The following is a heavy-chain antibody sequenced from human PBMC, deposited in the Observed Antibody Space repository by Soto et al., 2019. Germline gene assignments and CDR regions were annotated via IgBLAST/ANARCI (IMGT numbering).Heavy chain of an antibody. V-gene: IGHV3-23*01. CDR2: ISGSGGST. J-gene: IGHJ4*02. Sequence: EVQLLESGGGLVQPGGSLRLSCAASGFTFNSYAMSWVRQAPGKGLQWVSAISGSGGSTYYADSVKGWFTISRDNSKNTLYPQMNSLRAEDTAVYYCAKDRRSSSSSPLFDYWGQGTLVTVSS. CDR1: GFTFNSYA. CDR3: AKDRRSSSSSPLFDY. D-gene: IGHD6-6*01.